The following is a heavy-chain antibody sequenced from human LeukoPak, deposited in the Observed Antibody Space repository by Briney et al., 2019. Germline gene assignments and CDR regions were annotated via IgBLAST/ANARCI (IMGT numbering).Heavy chain of an antibody. Sequence: GGSLRLSCAASGFTFDDYAMHWVRQAPGKGLEWVSGISWNSGSIGYADSVEGRFTISRDNAKNSLYLQMNSLRAEDTALYYCAKDSGSSSYLGAFDYWGQGTLVTVSS. CDR1: GFTFDDYA. V-gene: IGHV3-9*01. CDR2: ISWNSGSI. CDR3: AKDSGSSSYLGAFDY. D-gene: IGHD6-13*01. J-gene: IGHJ4*02.